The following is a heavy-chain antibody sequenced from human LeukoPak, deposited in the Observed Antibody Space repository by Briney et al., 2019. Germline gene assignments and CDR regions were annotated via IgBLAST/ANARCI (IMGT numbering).Heavy chain of an antibody. CDR3: ARSIPASGNNFDF. V-gene: IGHV6-1*01. CDR2: TYYRSKWYS. J-gene: IGHJ4*02. Sequence: SQTLSLTCAISGDSVASNSAAWNWIRQSPSRGLEWLGRTYYRSKWYSDSVVSVKSRIIINADSTKNQFSLQPHSVTPEDTAVYYCARSIPASGNNFDFWGQGTLVTVSS. D-gene: IGHD6-13*01. CDR1: GDSVASNSAA.